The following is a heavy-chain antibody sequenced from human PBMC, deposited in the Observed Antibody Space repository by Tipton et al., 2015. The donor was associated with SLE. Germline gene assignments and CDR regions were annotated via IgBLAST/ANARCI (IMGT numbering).Heavy chain of an antibody. V-gene: IGHV4-34*01. CDR1: GGSFSGYY. Sequence: TLSLTCAVYGGSFSGYYWSWIRQPPGKGLEWIGEINHSGSTNYNPSLKSRVTISVDTSKNQFSLKLSSVTAADTAVYYCARLPGEDASDIWGQGTMVTVSS. CDR3: ARLPGEDASDI. J-gene: IGHJ3*02. CDR2: INHSGST.